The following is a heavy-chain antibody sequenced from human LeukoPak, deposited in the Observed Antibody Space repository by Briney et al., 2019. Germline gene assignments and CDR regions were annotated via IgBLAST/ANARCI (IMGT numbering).Heavy chain of an antibody. CDR2: INRSGST. CDR1: GGSFSGYY. Sequence: KPSETLSLTCAVYGGSFSGYYWSWIRQPPGKGLEWIGEINRSGSTNYNPSLKSRVTISVDTSKNQFSLKLSSVTAADTAVYYCAREVGSRLNWFDPWGQGTLVTVSS. D-gene: IGHD6-13*01. J-gene: IGHJ5*02. CDR3: AREVGSRLNWFDP. V-gene: IGHV4-34*01.